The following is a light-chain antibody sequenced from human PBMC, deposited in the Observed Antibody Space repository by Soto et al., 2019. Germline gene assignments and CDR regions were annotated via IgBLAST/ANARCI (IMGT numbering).Light chain of an antibody. V-gene: IGKV2-30*01. CDR3: MQNTHWPYT. CDR2: KVS. J-gene: IGKJ2*01. Sequence: DVVMTQSPLSLPVTLGQPASISCRSSQSLVYSDGNTYLNWFQQGPGQSPRRLIYKVSNRDSGVPDRFSGSGSGTDFILKISRVEADDVGIYYCMQNTHWPYTFGQGKKLEIK. CDR1: QSLVYSDGNTY.